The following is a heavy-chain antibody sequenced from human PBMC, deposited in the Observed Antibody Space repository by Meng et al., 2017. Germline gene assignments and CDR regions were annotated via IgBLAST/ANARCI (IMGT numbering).Heavy chain of an antibody. CDR3: ARHGRIVGATFYYGMDV. D-gene: IGHD1-26*01. J-gene: IGHJ6*02. Sequence: GESLKISCKGSGYSFTSYWIGRVRQMPGKGLEWMGIIYPGDSDTRYSPSFQGQVTISADKSISTAYLQWSSLKASDTAMYYCARHGRIVGATFYYGMDVWGQGTTVTVSS. CDR1: GYSFTSYW. V-gene: IGHV5-51*01. CDR2: IYPGDSDT.